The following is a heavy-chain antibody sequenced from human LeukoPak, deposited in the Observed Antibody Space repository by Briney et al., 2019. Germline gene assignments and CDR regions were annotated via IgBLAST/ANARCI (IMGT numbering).Heavy chain of an antibody. Sequence: GGSLRLSCAASGFTFSSYAMSWVRQAPVKGLEWVSAISGSGGSTYYADSVKGRFTISRDNSKNTLYLQMNSLRAEDTAVYYCAKAAAAGTLRGVVDYWGQGTLVTVSS. CDR3: AKAAAAGTLRGVVDY. V-gene: IGHV3-23*01. J-gene: IGHJ4*02. CDR2: ISGSGGST. D-gene: IGHD6-13*01. CDR1: GFTFSSYA.